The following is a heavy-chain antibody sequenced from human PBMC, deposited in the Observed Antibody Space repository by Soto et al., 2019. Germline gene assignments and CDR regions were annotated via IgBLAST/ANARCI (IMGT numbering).Heavy chain of an antibody. J-gene: IGHJ4*02. CDR3: TAAHYFGSGSYLY. Sequence: EVQLVESGGGLVEPGGSLRLSCAASGFTFNNAWMNWVRQAPGKGLEWVGRIKSKTDGGTTDYATPVKGRFTISRDDSQNTLYLQMNSLKTEDTAVYYCTAAHYFGSGSYLYWGQGTLVTVSS. V-gene: IGHV3-15*07. CDR2: IKSKTDGGTT. CDR1: GFTFNNAW. D-gene: IGHD3-10*01.